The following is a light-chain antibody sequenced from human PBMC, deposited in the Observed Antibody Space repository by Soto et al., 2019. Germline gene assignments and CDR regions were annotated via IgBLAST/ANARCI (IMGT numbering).Light chain of an antibody. V-gene: IGKV1-39*01. CDR3: QQSYSTPRP. CDR2: ATS. Sequence: IQMTQSPSSLSASVGDTISITCRSFQTIRNSLNWYQQKPGTAPKLLISATSSLQSGVPSRFSGSGSGPDFPLTISSLPPEDFAHYYCQQSYSTPRPFGGGTKVDIK. CDR1: QTIRNS. J-gene: IGKJ4*01.